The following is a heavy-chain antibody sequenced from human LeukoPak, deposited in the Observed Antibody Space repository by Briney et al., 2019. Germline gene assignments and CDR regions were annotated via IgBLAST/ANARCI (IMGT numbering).Heavy chain of an antibody. J-gene: IGHJ5*02. CDR3: ARFPLRSGSPFS. CDR2: ISSSSSYI. V-gene: IGHV3-21*01. CDR1: GFTFSSYS. D-gene: IGHD6-19*01. Sequence: SCKASGFTFSSYSMNWVRQAPGKGLEWVSSISSSSSYIYYADSVKGRFTISRDNAKNSLYLQMNSMRAEDTAVYYCARFPLRSGSPFSWGQGTLVTVSS.